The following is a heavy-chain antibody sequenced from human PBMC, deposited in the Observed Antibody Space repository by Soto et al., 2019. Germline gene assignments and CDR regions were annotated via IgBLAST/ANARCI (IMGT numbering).Heavy chain of an antibody. V-gene: IGHV3-21*01. D-gene: IGHD1-26*01. J-gene: IGHJ5*02. CDR2: ISSGSAFI. CDR3: TRDQGGSYDSWFDP. CDR1: TFSMYS. Sequence: EVQVVESGGGLVKPGGSLRLSCNFTFSMYSMNWVRQAPGKGLEWVASISSGSAFIKYADSVKGRFSISRDNAKNSVSLQMNSLRAEDTAMYYCTRDQGGSYDSWFDPWGRGTLATVSS.